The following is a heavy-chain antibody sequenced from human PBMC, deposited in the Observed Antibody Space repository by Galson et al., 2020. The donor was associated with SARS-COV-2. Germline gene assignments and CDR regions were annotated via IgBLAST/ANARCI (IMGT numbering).Heavy chain of an antibody. CDR2: IYWDDDK. CDR1: GFSLSASGVG. J-gene: IGHJ4*02. Sequence: SGPTLVKPTQTLTLTCTFSGFSLSASGVGVGWIRQPTGTTLEWLALIYWDDDKRYNPSLNSRLAITKDTSKNQVVLTMTNMCPVDTATYYCAQRSGIYYTLANWGQGTLVTVSS. V-gene: IGHV2-5*02. CDR3: AQRSGIYYTLAN. D-gene: IGHD3-10*01.